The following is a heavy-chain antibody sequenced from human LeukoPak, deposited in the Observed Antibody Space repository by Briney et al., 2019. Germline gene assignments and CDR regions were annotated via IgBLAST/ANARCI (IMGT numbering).Heavy chain of an antibody. CDR3: ARGRPTYYAMDV. CDR2: TYYNFKWHY. CDR1: GDSVSSNRGA. V-gene: IGHV6-1*01. J-gene: IGHJ6*02. Sequence: PSQTLSLTCAISGDSVSSNRGAWNWIRQSPSRGLEWLGRTYYNFKWHYEYAVPVNSRIIINPDTSKNQFSLQLSSVTPEDTAVYYCARGRPTYYAMDVWGQGTTVTVSS.